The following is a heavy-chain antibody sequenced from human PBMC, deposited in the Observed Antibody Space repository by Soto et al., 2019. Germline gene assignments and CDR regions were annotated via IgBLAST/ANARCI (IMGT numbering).Heavy chain of an antibody. D-gene: IGHD2-21*02. J-gene: IGHJ4*02. CDR3: ARWGGISCSGGDCFTKPFDY. V-gene: IGHV1-69*06. CDR1: GGTFNNYA. Sequence: QVQLVQSGAEVKKPESSVKVSCKPSGGTFNNYAINWVRQAPGQGLDWMGGIIPISGTTKYAQKFQGRVTITADKSASTAYMDLSSLRAEDTAVYYCARWGGISCSGGDCFTKPFDYWGQGTLVTVSS. CDR2: IIPISGTT.